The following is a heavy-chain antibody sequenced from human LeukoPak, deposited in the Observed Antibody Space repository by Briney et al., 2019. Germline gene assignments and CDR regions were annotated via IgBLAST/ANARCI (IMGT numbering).Heavy chain of an antibody. CDR2: IYYSGST. CDR3: ARLPSSSSGPNWFDP. J-gene: IGHJ5*02. V-gene: IGHV4-59*11. D-gene: IGHD6-6*01. CDR1: GGSISSHY. Sequence: SETLSLTCTVSGGSISSHYWSWIRQPPGKGLEWIGYIYYSGSTNYNPSLKSRVTISVDTSKNQFSLKLSSVTAADTAVYYCARLPSSSSGPNWFDPGGQGTLVTVSS.